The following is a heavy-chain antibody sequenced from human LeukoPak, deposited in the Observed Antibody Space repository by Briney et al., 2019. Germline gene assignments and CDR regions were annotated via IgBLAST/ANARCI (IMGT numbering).Heavy chain of an antibody. V-gene: IGHV3-21*01. D-gene: IGHD3-9*01. J-gene: IGHJ4*02. CDR3: ARHILTGYSDY. CDR2: ISSSSSYI. CDR1: RFSFSDYD. Sequence: GRSLRLSCRASRFSFSDYDMHWVRQAPGKGLEWVSSISSSSSYIYYADSVKGRFTISRDNAKNSLYLQMNSLRAEDTAVYYCARHILTGYSDYWGQGTVVTVSS.